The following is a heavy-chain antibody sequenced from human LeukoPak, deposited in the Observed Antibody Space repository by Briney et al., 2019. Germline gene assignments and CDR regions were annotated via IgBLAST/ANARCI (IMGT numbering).Heavy chain of an antibody. J-gene: IGHJ5*02. CDR2: IIPIFGTA. CDR3: ARGKALLDWFDP. V-gene: IGHV1-69*05. Sequence: ASVKVSCKASGGTFSSYAISWVRQAPGQGLEWMGGIIPIFGTANYAQKVQGRVTITTDESTSTAYMELSSLRSEDTAVDYCARGKALLDWFDPWGQGTLVTVSS. CDR1: GGTFSSYA.